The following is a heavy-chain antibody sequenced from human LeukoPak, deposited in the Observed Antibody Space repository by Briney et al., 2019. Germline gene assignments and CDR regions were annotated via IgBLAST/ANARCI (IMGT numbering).Heavy chain of an antibody. CDR3: ARVRYGAVAVDY. CDR1: GYSLTSYW. V-gene: IGHV5-51*01. Sequence: GESLQISCKCSGYSLTSYWIGWVRQLPGKGLEWMGIIYPGDSDTRYSPSFQGQVTISADKSISAAYLQWSSLKASDTAMYSCARVRYGAVAVDYWGQGTPVTVSS. D-gene: IGHD6-19*01. CDR2: IYPGDSDT. J-gene: IGHJ4*02.